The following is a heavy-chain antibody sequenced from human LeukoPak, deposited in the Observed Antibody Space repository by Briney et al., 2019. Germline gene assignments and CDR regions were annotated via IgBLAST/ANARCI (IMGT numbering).Heavy chain of an antibody. J-gene: IGHJ4*02. CDR2: INPNSGVT. Sequence: ASVKVSCKASGYTFTGYYIHWVRQAPGQGLEWMGWINPNSGVTHYPQKFQGRVSMTRDTSISTAYMELSRLRSDDTAYYYCARVQYYNILTGSFQYWGQGTLVTVSS. CDR3: ARVQYYNILTGSFQY. D-gene: IGHD3-9*01. CDR1: GYTFTGYY. V-gene: IGHV1-2*02.